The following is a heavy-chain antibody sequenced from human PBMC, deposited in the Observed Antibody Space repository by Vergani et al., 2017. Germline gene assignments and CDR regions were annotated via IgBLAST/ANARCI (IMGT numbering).Heavy chain of an antibody. CDR2: INPNSGGT. D-gene: IGHD2-2*01. J-gene: IGHJ6*02. CDR3: ARGRVVPAAAPLDYYYYGMYV. V-gene: IGHV1-2*05. Sequence: QVQLVQSGAEVKKPGASVKVSCKASGYTFTGYYMHWVRQAPGQGLEWMGRINPNSGGTNYAQKFQGRVTMTRATSISTAYMELSRLRSDGTVVYYCARGRVVPAAAPLDYYYYGMYVWGQGTTVTVSS. CDR1: GYTFTGYY.